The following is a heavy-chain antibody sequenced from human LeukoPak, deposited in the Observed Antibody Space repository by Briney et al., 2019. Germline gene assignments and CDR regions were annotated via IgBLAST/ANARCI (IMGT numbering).Heavy chain of an antibody. D-gene: IGHD3/OR15-3a*01. CDR2: IKEDGSVK. J-gene: IGHJ4*02. CDR3: AKNFGHQQFDS. CDR1: EFTFSSSW. V-gene: IGHV3-7*01. Sequence: GGSLRLSCAVSEFTFSSSWMDWVRQAPGKGLEWVANIKEDGSVKNYVDSVKGRFTISRDNTKNSLYLQMNSLRAEDTAVYYCAKNFGHQQFDSWGQGTLVIVSS.